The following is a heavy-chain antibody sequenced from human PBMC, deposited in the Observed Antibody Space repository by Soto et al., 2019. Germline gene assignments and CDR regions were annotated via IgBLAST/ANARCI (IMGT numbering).Heavy chain of an antibody. Sequence: PSETLWFTCTVAGGSISSSSYYWGWIRQPPGQGRAWIGSSYYSGSTYYNPSLKSRVTISVDTSKNQFSLKLSSVTAADTAVYYCARRPSGSYGYLSAYYYGMDVWGQGTTVTVSS. J-gene: IGHJ6*01. CDR2: SYYSGST. CDR3: ARRPSGSYGYLSAYYYGMDV. D-gene: IGHD5-18*01. CDR1: GGSISSSSYY. V-gene: IGHV4-39*01.